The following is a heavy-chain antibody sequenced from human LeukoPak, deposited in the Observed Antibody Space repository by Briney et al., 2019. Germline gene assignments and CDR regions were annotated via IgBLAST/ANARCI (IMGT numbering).Heavy chain of an antibody. Sequence: GGSLRLSCAASRFTFSSYSMNWVRQAPGKGLEWVSSISSSSSYIYYADSVKGRFTISRDNAKDSLYLQMNSLRAEDTAVYYCARGLIIAAAGTGYDYWGQGTLVTVSS. CDR3: ARGLIIAAAGTGYDY. D-gene: IGHD6-13*01. CDR1: RFTFSSYS. V-gene: IGHV3-21*01. CDR2: ISSSSSYI. J-gene: IGHJ4*02.